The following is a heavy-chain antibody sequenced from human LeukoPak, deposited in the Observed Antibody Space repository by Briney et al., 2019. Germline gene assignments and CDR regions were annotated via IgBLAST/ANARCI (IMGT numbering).Heavy chain of an antibody. CDR3: ARGWFGELSSAFDI. D-gene: IGHD3-10*01. CDR2: ISSAGSTT. V-gene: IGHV3-48*03. CDR1: GFTFSRYE. J-gene: IGHJ3*02. Sequence: GGSLRLSCAASGFTFSRYEMIWVRQAPGKGLEWVSYISSAGSTTYYADSVKGRFTFSRDNSKNTLYLQMNSLRAEDTAVYYCARGWFGELSSAFDIWGQGTMVTVSS.